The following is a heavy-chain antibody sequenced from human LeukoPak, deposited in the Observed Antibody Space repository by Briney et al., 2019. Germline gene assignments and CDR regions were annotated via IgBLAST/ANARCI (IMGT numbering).Heavy chain of an antibody. CDR2: IKQDGSEK. Sequence: GGSLRLSCAASGFTFSNYWMSWVRQAPGKGLEWVANIKQDGSEKYYVDSVKGRFTISRDNAMNSLSLQMNSLRAEDTAVYYCARGRCSSTSCFFDYWGQGTLVTVSS. CDR1: GFTFSNYW. CDR3: ARGRCSSTSCFFDY. V-gene: IGHV3-7*01. J-gene: IGHJ4*02. D-gene: IGHD2-2*01.